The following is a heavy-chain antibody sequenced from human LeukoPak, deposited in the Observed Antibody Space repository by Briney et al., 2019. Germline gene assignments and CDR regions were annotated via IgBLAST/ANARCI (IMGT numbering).Heavy chain of an antibody. V-gene: IGHV4-34*01. CDR3: ARGRRILRVVVAAASWFDP. CDR1: GGSFSGYY. Sequence: PSETLSLTCAVYGGSFSGYYWSWIRQRPGKGLERIGEINHGGSTNYNPSLRSRVTISVDTSKNQFSLKLSSVTAADTAVYYCARGRRILRVVVAAASWFDPWGQGTLVTVSS. D-gene: IGHD2-15*01. J-gene: IGHJ5*02. CDR2: INHGGST.